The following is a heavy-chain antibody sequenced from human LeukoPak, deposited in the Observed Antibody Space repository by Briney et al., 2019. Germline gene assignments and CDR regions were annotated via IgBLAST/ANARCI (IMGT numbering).Heavy chain of an antibody. V-gene: IGHV1-2*06. Sequence: ASVKVSCKASGYTFTGYSMHWVRQAPGQGLEWLGQINPNSGGTKYAQNFQGRVTMTRDTSVSTAYMELSRLRSDDTAVYYCARTFGPDAGFDYWGQGTLVPVSS. J-gene: IGHJ4*02. CDR3: ARTFGPDAGFDY. CDR2: INPNSGGT. D-gene: IGHD3-16*01. CDR1: GYTFTGYS.